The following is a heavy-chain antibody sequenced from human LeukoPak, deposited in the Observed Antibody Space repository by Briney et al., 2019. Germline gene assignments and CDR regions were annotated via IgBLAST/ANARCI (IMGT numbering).Heavy chain of an antibody. CDR3: ARDLEVGVAAAGTDRIEYFQH. V-gene: IGHV3-11*01. Sequence: GRSLRLSCAASGFTFSDYYMSWIRQAPGKGLEWVSYISSSGSTMYYADSVKGRFTISRDNAKNSVFLQMNSLRVEDTAVYYCARDLEVGVAAAGTDRIEYFQHWGQGTLVTVSS. D-gene: IGHD6-13*01. CDR2: ISSSGSTM. J-gene: IGHJ1*01. CDR1: GFTFSDYY.